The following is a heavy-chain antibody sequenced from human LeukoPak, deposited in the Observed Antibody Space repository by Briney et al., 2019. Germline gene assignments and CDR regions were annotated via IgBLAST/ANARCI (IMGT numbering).Heavy chain of an antibody. CDR1: GFTFSSYG. Sequence: GGSLRLSCAASGFTFSSYGMHWVRQAPGKGLEWVAFIRYDGSNKYYADSVKGRFTISRDNSKNTLYLQMNSLRAEDTAVYYCAKSSEYCSGGSCYSGYYYYMDVWGKGTTVTISS. J-gene: IGHJ6*03. D-gene: IGHD2-15*01. CDR2: IRYDGSNK. CDR3: AKSSEYCSGGSCYSGYYYYMDV. V-gene: IGHV3-30*02.